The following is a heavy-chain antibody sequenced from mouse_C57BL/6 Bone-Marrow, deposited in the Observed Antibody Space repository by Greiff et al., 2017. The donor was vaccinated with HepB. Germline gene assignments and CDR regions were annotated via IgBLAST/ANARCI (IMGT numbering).Heavy chain of an antibody. J-gene: IGHJ4*01. CDR3: ARCDYYAMDY. V-gene: IGHV1-19*01. CDR1: GYTFTDYY. CDR2: INPYNGGT. Sequence: EVQLQQSGPVLVKPGASVKMSCKASGYTFTDYYMNWVKQSHGKSLEWIGVINPYNGGTSYNQKFKGKATLTVDKSSSTAYMELNSLTSEDSAVYYCARCDYYAMDYWGQGTSVTVSS.